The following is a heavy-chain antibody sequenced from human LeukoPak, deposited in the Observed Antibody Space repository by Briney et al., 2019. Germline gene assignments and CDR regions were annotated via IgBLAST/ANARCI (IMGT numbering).Heavy chain of an antibody. Sequence: SETLSLTCAVYGGSFSGYFWSWIRQPPGKGLEWIGYIYYSGSTNYNPSLKSRVTISLDASKNQFSLKLSSVTAADTAMYYCARVSRGNSVGGDYWGQGTLVTVSS. D-gene: IGHD4-23*01. CDR1: GGSFSGYF. CDR3: ARVSRGNSVGGDY. CDR2: IYYSGST. J-gene: IGHJ4*02. V-gene: IGHV4-59*01.